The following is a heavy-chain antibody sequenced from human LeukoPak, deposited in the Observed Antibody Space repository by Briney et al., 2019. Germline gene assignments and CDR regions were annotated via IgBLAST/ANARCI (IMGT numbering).Heavy chain of an antibody. CDR3: ASGPGIAAAGSAHPHLRDY. D-gene: IGHD6-13*01. J-gene: IGHJ4*02. Sequence: PSETLSLTCTVSGGSISSYYWSWIRQPPGKGLEWIGYIYYSGSANYNPSLKSRVTISVDTSKNQFSLKLSSVTAADTAVYYCASGPGIAAAGSAHPHLRDYWGQGTLVTVSS. CDR1: GGSISSYY. V-gene: IGHV4-59*12. CDR2: IYYSGSA.